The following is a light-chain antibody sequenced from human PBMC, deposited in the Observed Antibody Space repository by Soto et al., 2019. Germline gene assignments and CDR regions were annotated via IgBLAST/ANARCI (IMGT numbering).Light chain of an antibody. CDR3: VLYLGSGIWV. CDR1: SGSVSTSYY. J-gene: IGLJ3*02. V-gene: IGLV8-61*01. Sequence: QTVVTQEPSLSVSPGRTATLTCGLSSGSVSTSYYPSWYQLTPGQAPRTLIYSTNTRSSGVPDRFSGSILGNKAALTITGAQADDESDYYCVLYLGSGIWVFGGGTKLTVL. CDR2: STN.